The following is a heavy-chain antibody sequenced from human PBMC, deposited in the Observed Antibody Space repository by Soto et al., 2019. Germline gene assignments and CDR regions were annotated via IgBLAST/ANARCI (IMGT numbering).Heavy chain of an antibody. D-gene: IGHD3-10*01. CDR2: ISGSGGST. CDR3: AKDQGLLWFGVLGFDY. V-gene: IGHV3-23*01. Sequence: HPGVSLRLSCAASGFTFSSYAMSWVRQAPGKGLEWVSAISGSGGSTYYADSVKGRFTISRDNSKHTLYLQMNSLRAEDTAVYYCAKDQGLLWFGVLGFDYWGQGTLVTVSS. CDR1: GFTFSSYA. J-gene: IGHJ4*02.